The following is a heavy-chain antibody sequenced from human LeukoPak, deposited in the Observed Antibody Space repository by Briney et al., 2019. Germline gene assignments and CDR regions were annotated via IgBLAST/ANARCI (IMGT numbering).Heavy chain of an antibody. V-gene: IGHV3-15*01. CDR3: SKDHQWEQERSFDY. D-gene: IGHD1-26*01. CDR1: GFTVGDAW. CDR2: VKSKSDGGTT. Sequence: GGSLRLSCAASGFTVGDAWMAWVRQAPGKGVEWVGRVKSKSDGGTTDYSARVRGRFTISRDASKNTLYLQMNSLRAEDTAVYYCSKDHQWEQERSFDYWGQGTLVTVSS. J-gene: IGHJ4*02.